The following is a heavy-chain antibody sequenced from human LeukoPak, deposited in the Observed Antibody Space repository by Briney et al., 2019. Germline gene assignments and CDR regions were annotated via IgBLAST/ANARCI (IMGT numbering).Heavy chain of an antibody. V-gene: IGHV3-66*01. CDR1: GFTVSSNY. D-gene: IGHD6-13*01. Sequence: GGSLRLSCAASGFTVSSNYMSWVRQAPGKGLEWVSVIYSGGSTYYADSVKGRFTISRDNSKNTLYLQMNSLRAEDTAVYYCASPYSSSWPDAFDIWGQGTMVTVSS. J-gene: IGHJ3*02. CDR2: IYSGGST. CDR3: ASPYSSSWPDAFDI.